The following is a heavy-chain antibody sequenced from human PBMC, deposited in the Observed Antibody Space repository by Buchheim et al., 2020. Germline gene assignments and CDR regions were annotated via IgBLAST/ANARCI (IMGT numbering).Heavy chain of an antibody. CDR1: GYTFTSYY. CDR3: ARDYSSGWLYGPGYYYYGMDV. V-gene: IGHV1-46*01. D-gene: IGHD6-19*01. J-gene: IGHJ6*02. Sequence: QVQLVQSGAEVKKPGASVKVSFKASGYTFTSYYMHWVRQAPGQGLEWMGIINPSGGSTSYAQKFQGRVTMTRDTSTSTVYMELSSLRSEDTAVYYCARDYSSGWLYGPGYYYYGMDVWGQGTT. CDR2: INPSGGST.